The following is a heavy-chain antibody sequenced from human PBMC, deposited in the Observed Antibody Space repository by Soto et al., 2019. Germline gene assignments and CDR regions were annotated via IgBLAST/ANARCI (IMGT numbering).Heavy chain of an antibody. V-gene: IGHV4-39*01. CDR3: ARHKRISTVTTRIGYYDYMDV. Sequence: SETLSLTCTVSGGSISSTSYYWGWNRQPPGKGLEWIGSIYYSGSTYYNPSLKSRVTISVDTSKNQFSLKLSSVTAADTAVYYCARHKRISTVTTRIGYYDYMDVWGKGTTVTVSS. D-gene: IGHD4-4*01. CDR1: GGSISSTSYY. J-gene: IGHJ6*03. CDR2: IYYSGST.